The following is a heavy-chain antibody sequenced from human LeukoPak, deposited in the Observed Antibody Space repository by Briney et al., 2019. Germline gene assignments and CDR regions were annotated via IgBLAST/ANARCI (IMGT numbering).Heavy chain of an antibody. CDR2: ISGSGDNT. CDR3: AKRSGYTTGWFFGF. CDR1: GFSFSSYA. D-gene: IGHD6-19*01. J-gene: IGHJ4*02. V-gene: IGHV3-23*01. Sequence: GGSLRLSYAASGFSFSSYAMSWVRQAPGKGLEWVSSISGSGDNTYYAESVKGRFTISRDNSKNTLFLQMNSLRAEDTAVFYCAKRSGYTTGWFFGFWGQGTLVTVSS.